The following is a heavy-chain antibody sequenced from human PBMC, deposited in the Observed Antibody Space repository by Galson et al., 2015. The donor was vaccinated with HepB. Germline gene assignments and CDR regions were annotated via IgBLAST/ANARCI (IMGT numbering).Heavy chain of an antibody. V-gene: IGHV1-69*01. CDR3: ARGGDIVVVVAADDAFDI. CDR2: IIPIFGTA. D-gene: IGHD2-15*01. CDR1: GGTFSSYA. J-gene: IGHJ3*02. Sequence: SCKASGGTFSSYAISWVRQAPGQGLEWMGGIIPIFGTANYAQKFQGRVTITADESTSTAYMELSSLRSEDTAVYYCARGGDIVVVVAADDAFDIRGQGTMVTVSS.